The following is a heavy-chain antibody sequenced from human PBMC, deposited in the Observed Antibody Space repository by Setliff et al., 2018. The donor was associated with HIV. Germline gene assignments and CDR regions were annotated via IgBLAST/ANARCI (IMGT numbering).Heavy chain of an antibody. CDR1: GGSIGSSSYY. CDR2: INHSGST. D-gene: IGHD3-10*01. V-gene: IGHV4-39*07. J-gene: IGHJ6*03. CDR3: ARRGSGFFHYYYYMDV. Sequence: PSETLSLTCTVSGGSIGSSSYYWGWIRQPPGKGLEWIGEINHSGSTNYNPSLKSRVTISVDTSKNQFSLKLSSVTAADTAVYYCARRGSGFFHYYYYMDVWGKGTTVTVSS.